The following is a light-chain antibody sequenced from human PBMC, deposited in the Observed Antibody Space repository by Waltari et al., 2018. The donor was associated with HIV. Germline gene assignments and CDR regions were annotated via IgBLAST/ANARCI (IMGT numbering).Light chain of an antibody. Sequence: DLQMPQSPSSLSASVGDRVPIPFRPSQSISSRISIYLNWYQQKPGKAPKPLIYSAYTLQSGVPSRFNGGGSGTDFTLTIDNLQPEDFATYYCQQTHIAPYTFGPGTKLEIK. CDR3: QQTHIAPYT. CDR2: SAY. CDR1: QSISSRISIY. J-gene: IGKJ2*01. V-gene: IGKV1-39*01.